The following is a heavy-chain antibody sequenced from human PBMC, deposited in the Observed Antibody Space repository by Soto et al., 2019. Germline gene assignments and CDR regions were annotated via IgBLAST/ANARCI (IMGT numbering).Heavy chain of an antibody. CDR2: INPSGGRT. J-gene: IGHJ4*02. D-gene: IGHD5-12*01. CDR1: GYTFTTNY. CDR3: ARDAGDSTMATISDPTKMYYFDY. V-gene: IGHV1-46*03. Sequence: ASVKVSCKASGYTFTTNYMHWVRQAPGQGLEWMGIINPSGGRTSYAQKFQGRVTMTRDTSTSTVYMELSSLRSEDTAVYYCARDAGDSTMATISDPTKMYYFDYWGQ.